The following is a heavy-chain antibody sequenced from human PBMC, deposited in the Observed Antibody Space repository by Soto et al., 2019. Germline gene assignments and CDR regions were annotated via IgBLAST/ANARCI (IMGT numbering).Heavy chain of an antibody. J-gene: IGHJ4*02. D-gene: IGHD6-13*01. CDR3: ATGSLGEGGGIAAAGRYYFDY. CDR2: FDPEDGET. CDR1: GYTLTELS. V-gene: IGHV1-24*01. Sequence: ASVKVSCKVSGYTLTELSMHWVRQAPGKGLEWMGGFDPEDGETIYAQKFQGRVTMTEDTSTDTAYMELSSLRSEDTAVYYCATGSLGEGGGIAAAGRYYFDYWGQGTLVTVSS.